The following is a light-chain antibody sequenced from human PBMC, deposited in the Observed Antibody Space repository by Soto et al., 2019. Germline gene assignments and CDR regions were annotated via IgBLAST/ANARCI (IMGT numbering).Light chain of an antibody. Sequence: QSVLTQPRSVSGSPGQSVTISCTGTSSDVGRFEYVSWYQQHPGEAPKVVVYDITKRPSGVPDRFSGSKSGNTASLTISGLQAEDEADYYCCSYAGRYTYVFGTGTKVTV. V-gene: IGLV2-11*01. CDR2: DIT. CDR1: SSDVGRFEY. J-gene: IGLJ1*01. CDR3: CSYAGRYTYV.